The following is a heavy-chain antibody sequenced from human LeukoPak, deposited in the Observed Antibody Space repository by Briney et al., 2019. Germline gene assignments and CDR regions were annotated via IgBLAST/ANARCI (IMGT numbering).Heavy chain of an antibody. CDR2: IDPNSGGT. D-gene: IGHD3-10*01. J-gene: IGHJ4*02. Sequence: GASVKVSCKASGYTFIDYYMHWVRQAPGQGLEWMGWIDPNSGGTNYAQKFQGRVTMTSDTSISTAYMEVTSLRSDDAAVYYCARDRGSYYNIFDSWGQGTLATVSP. V-gene: IGHV1-2*02. CDR3: ARDRGSYYNIFDS. CDR1: GYTFIDYY.